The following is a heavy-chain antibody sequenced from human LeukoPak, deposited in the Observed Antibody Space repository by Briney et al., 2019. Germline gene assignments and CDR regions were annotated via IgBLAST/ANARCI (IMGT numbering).Heavy chain of an antibody. CDR1: GGSISSSSYY. CDR3: AREGRGYYGSGSLYYFDY. D-gene: IGHD3-10*01. Sequence: SETLSLTCTVSGGSISSSSYYWGWIRQPPGKGLEWIGSIYYSGSTYDNPSLKSRVTTSVDTSKNQFSLKLSSVTAADTAVYYCAREGRGYYGSGSLYYFDYWGQGTLVTVSS. CDR2: IYYSGST. V-gene: IGHV4-39*07. J-gene: IGHJ4*02.